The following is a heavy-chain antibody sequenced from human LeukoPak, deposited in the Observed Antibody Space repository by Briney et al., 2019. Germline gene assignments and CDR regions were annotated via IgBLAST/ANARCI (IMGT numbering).Heavy chain of an antibody. V-gene: IGHV3-23*01. J-gene: IGHJ4*02. D-gene: IGHD4-17*01. Sequence: RASLRLSCVPSGFSLNNYAMNWVRHPPEGGLEWVSVITSSGSTYYADCVKGRFTTSRDNSKNTLYLQMNSLRAEDTAIYYCAKDLYGEHDFDCWGGGTLLTV. CDR3: AKDLYGEHDFDC. CDR2: ITSSGST. CDR1: GFSLNNYA.